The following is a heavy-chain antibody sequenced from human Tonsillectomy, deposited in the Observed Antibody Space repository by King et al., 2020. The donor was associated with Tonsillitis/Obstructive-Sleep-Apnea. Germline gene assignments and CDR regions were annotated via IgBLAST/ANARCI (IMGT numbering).Heavy chain of an antibody. CDR2: IYYSGST. D-gene: IGHD3-3*01. V-gene: IGHV4-59*01. Sequence: QLQESGPGLVKPSETLSLTCTVSGGSISSYYWSWIRQPPGKGLEWIGYIYYSGSTNYNPSLKSRVTISVDTSKNQFSLKLSSVTAADTAVYYYARVSYYDFWSALHGYFDYWGQGTLVTVSS. CDR3: ARVSYYDFWSALHGYFDY. CDR1: GGSISSYY. J-gene: IGHJ4*02.